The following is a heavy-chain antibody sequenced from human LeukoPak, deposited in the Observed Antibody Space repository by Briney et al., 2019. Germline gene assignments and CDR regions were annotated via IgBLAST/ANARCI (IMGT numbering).Heavy chain of an antibody. CDR1: GFTFSSYA. CDR2: ISYDGSNK. CDR3: ARDRAYDPRIRRGYGMDV. Sequence: GRSLRLSCAASGFTFSSYAMHWVRQAPGKGLEWVAVISYDGSNKYYADSVKGRFTISRDNSKNTLYLQMNSLRAEDTAVYYCARDRAYDPRIRRGYGMDVWGKGTTVTVSS. D-gene: IGHD3-3*01. V-gene: IGHV3-30*04. J-gene: IGHJ6*04.